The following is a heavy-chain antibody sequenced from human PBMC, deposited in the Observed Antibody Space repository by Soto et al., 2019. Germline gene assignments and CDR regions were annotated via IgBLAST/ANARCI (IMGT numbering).Heavy chain of an antibody. Sequence: SETLSLTCTVSGDSISRAGNYWGWIRQPPGKGLEWIGVIYSEGNTYYNPSLKSRVTISVDTSKNQFFLKLTSVTAADTAVYYCARQVNWGQGTLVTVSS. V-gene: IGHV4-39*01. CDR3: ARQVN. J-gene: IGHJ4*02. CDR1: GDSISRAGNY. CDR2: IYSEGNT. D-gene: IGHD4-4*01.